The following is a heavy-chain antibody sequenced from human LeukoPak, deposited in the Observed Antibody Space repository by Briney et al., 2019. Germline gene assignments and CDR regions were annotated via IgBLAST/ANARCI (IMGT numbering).Heavy chain of an antibody. CDR2: VSSSSVYT. J-gene: IGHJ3*02. Sequence: GGSLRLSCTASGFTFSNYHMNWVRQAPGKGLEWFSSVSSSSVYTHYADSVKGRFTISRDNGKNSLYLQMNSLRAEDTALYYCARDALRDDAFDIWGQGTLVTVSS. CDR1: GFTFSNYH. CDR3: ARDALRDDAFDI. V-gene: IGHV3-21*04.